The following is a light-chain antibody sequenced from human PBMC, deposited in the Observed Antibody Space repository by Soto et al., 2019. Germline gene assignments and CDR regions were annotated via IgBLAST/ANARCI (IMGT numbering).Light chain of an antibody. CDR3: LQDHNYPRT. V-gene: IGKV1-6*01. CDR2: AAS. Sequence: AIQMTQSPSSLSASVGDRVTITCRARQDIRNELGWYQQKPGKAPKPLIYAASSSQSGVPSRFSGSGSGTDFTLTISSLQPEDFATYYCLQDHNYPRTFGQGTQVEIK. J-gene: IGKJ1*01. CDR1: QDIRNE.